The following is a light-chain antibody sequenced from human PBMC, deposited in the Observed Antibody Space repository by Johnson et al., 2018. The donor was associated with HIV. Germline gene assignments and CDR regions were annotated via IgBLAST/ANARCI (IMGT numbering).Light chain of an antibody. CDR2: DNN. Sequence: QSVLTQPPSVSEAPGQKVTISCSGSSSNIGNNYVSWYQQLPGTAPKLLIYDNNKRPSGIPDRFSASKSGTSATLGITGLQTGDEADYYCGTWDSSLSAHYVFGTGTKVTVL. V-gene: IGLV1-51*01. CDR3: GTWDSSLSAHYV. CDR1: SSNIGNNY. J-gene: IGLJ1*01.